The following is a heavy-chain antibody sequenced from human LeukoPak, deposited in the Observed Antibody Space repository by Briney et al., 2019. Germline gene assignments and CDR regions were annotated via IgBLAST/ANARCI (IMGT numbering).Heavy chain of an antibody. D-gene: IGHD3-16*01. CDR2: INPSGGST. V-gene: IGHV1-46*01. CDR3: ALLRVYYYYYMDV. CDR1: GYTFTSYY. J-gene: IGHJ6*03. Sequence: ASVKVSCKASGYTFTSYYMHWVRQAPGQGLEWMGIINPSGGSTSYAQKFQGRVTMTRDMSTSTVYMELSSLRSEDTAVYYCALLRVYYYYYMDVWGKGTTVTVSS.